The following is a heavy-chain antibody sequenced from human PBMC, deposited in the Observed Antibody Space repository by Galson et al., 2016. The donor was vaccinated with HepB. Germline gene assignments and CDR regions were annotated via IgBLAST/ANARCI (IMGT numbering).Heavy chain of an antibody. V-gene: IGHV3-13*01. J-gene: IGHJ6*02. CDR2: IHNVGDT. D-gene: IGHD1-26*01. CDR1: GFTLKKND. CDR3: TRGENYYYNGMDV. Sequence: SLRLSCAASGFTLKKNDMHWVRQAPGKGLQWVSTIHNVGDTFYASSMKGRIPISRDIVENTMSLQIKNLTAGDTAVYYCTRGENYYYNGMDVWGQGTAVTVSS.